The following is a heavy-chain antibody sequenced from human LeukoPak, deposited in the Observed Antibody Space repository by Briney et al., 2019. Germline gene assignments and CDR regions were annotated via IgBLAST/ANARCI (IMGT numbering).Heavy chain of an antibody. D-gene: IGHD2-2*01. CDR1: GYTFTGYY. CDR2: INPNSGGT. CDR3: ARGGSVVVPAAKDLDY. J-gene: IGHJ4*02. V-gene: IGHV1-2*02. Sequence: APVKVSCKASGYTFTGYYMHWVRQAPGQGLEWMGWINPNSGGTNYAQKFQGRVTMTRDTSISTAYMELSRLRSDDTAVYYCARGGSVVVPAAKDLDYWGQGTLVTVSS.